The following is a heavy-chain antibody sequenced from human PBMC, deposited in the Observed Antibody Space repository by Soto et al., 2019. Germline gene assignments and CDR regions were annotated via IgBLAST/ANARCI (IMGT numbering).Heavy chain of an antibody. CDR3: ARELGRGDIVVVPAATYYYYGMDV. Sequence: GGSLRLSCAASGFTFSSYGMHWVRQAPGKGLEWVAVIWYDGSNKYYADSVKGRFTISRDNSKNTLYLQMNSLRAEDTAVYYCARELGRGDIVVVPAATYYYYGMDVWGQGTTVTVSS. D-gene: IGHD2-2*01. J-gene: IGHJ6*02. V-gene: IGHV3-33*01. CDR2: IWYDGSNK. CDR1: GFTFSSYG.